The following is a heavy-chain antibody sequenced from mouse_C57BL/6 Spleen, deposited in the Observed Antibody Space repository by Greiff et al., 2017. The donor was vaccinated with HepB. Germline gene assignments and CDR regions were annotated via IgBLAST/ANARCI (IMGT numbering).Heavy chain of an antibody. CDR1: GFTFSDYY. D-gene: IGHD2-1*01. V-gene: IGHV5-12*01. CDR3: ASDGNYDWFDD. Sequence: EVKLVESGGGLVQPGGSLKLSCAASGFTFSDYYMYWVRQTPEKRLEWVAYISNGGGSTYYPDTVTGRFTISRDNAKNTLYLQMRRLKDEDTAMSYCASDGNYDWFDDWGQGTLVTVSA. J-gene: IGHJ3*01. CDR2: ISNGGGST.